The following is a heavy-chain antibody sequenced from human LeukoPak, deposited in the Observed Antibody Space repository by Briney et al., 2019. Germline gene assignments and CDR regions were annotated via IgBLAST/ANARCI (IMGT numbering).Heavy chain of an antibody. J-gene: IGHJ6*04. CDR3: AGGNSMNV. D-gene: IGHD1/OR15-1a*01. V-gene: IGHV3-7*03. Sequence: PGGSLRLSCAASGFTFSSYWMSWVRQAPGKGLEWVANIKKDGSGISYVDSVQGRFIISRDNAKNSLYLQMNSLRVEDTAVYFCAGGNSMNVWGKGTAVTVSS. CDR1: GFTFSSYW. CDR2: IKKDGSGI.